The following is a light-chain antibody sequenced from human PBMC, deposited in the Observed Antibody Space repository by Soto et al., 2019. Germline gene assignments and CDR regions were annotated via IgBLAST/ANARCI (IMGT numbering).Light chain of an antibody. CDR2: DND. CDR3: GTWDTSLSGGV. CDR1: NSNIGNNY. V-gene: IGLV1-51*01. Sequence: QSVLTQPPSVSAAPGQKVTISCSGSNSNIGNNYVSWYQHLPGTAPKLLIYDNDKRPSAIPDRFSGSKSGTSATLDITGRQTGDEADYYCGTWDTSLSGGVFGGGTKLTVL. J-gene: IGLJ2*01.